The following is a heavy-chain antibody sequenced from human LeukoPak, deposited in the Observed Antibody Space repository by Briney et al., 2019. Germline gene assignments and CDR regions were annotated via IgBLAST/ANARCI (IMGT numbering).Heavy chain of an antibody. CDR1: GFTFSSYE. V-gene: IGHV3-48*03. D-gene: IGHD3-3*01. CDR2: ISSSGSTI. Sequence: GGSLRLPCAASGFTFSSYEMNWVRQAPGKGLEWVSYISSSGSTIYYADSVKGRFTISRDNAKNSLYLQMNSLRAEDTAVYYCARDSSNDYNFWSGYYTNYMDVWGKGTTVTVSS. CDR3: ARDSSNDYNFWSGYYTNYMDV. J-gene: IGHJ6*03.